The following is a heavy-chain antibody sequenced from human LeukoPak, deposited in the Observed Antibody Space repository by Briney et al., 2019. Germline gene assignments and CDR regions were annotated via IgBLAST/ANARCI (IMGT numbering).Heavy chain of an antibody. CDR3: ARDSLYSSSLPSYGMDV. CDR2: ISAYNGNT. CDR1: GYTFTSYG. Sequence: ASVKVSCKASGYTFTSYGISWVRQAPGQGLEWMGWISAYNGNTNYAQKLQGRVTMTTDTSTSTAYMELRSLRPDDTAVYYCARDSLYSSSLPSYGMDVWGQGTTVTVSS. D-gene: IGHD6-13*01. V-gene: IGHV1-18*01. J-gene: IGHJ6*02.